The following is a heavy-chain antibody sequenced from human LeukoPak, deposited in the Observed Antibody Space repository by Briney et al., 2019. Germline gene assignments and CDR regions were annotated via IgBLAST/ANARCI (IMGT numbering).Heavy chain of an antibody. J-gene: IGHJ4*02. CDR2: IYPGDSDT. CDR1: GSSFTSYW. D-gene: IGHD6-19*01. Sequence: GEPLKISFQGSGSSFTSYWIGWVRQMPGKGLEWMGIIYPGDSDTRYSLSLQGQVPLSADKSISTAFLQWISVTTSDPAMYYCARHIPHSSNNYFDCWGQGTLVTVSS. V-gene: IGHV5-51*01. CDR3: ARHIPHSSNNYFDC.